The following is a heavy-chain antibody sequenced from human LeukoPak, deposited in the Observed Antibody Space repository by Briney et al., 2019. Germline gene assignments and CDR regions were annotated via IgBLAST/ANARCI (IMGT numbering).Heavy chain of an antibody. Sequence: GGSLRLSCAASGFIFSSYEMNWVRQAPGKGLEWISYISSSGITIYYADSVKGRFTISRDNAKNSLYLQMDSLRAEDTAVYYCARGRSSGWWRGAFDIWGQGIKVIVSS. CDR3: ARGRSSGWWRGAFDI. J-gene: IGHJ3*02. CDR2: ISSSGITI. D-gene: IGHD6-19*01. CDR1: GFIFSSYE. V-gene: IGHV3-48*03.